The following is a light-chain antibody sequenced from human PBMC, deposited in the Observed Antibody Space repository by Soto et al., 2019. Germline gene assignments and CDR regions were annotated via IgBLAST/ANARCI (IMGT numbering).Light chain of an antibody. V-gene: IGKV1-12*01. Sequence: IQMTQSPSSLSASIGDRVTITCRASQGIGVSLAWFQQKPGKAPQYLIQSASTLQSGVPSRFSGSGSGTEFILTINSLQPEDVAIYYCLQVNSFPRTLGQGTKVDIK. J-gene: IGKJ1*01. CDR2: SAS. CDR3: LQVNSFPRT. CDR1: QGIGVS.